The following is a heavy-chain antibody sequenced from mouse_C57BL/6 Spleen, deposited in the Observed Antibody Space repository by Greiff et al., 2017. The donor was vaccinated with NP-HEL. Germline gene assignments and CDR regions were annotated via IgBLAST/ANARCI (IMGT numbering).Heavy chain of an antibody. CDR1: GYSFTGYY. V-gene: IGHV1-42*01. CDR2: INPSTGGT. Sequence: VQLQQSGPELVKPGASVKISCKASGYSFTGYYMNWVKQSPEKSLEWIGEINPSTGGTTYNQKFKAKATLTVDKSSSTAYMQLKSLTSEDSAVYYCARRDSNYPFAYWGQGTLVTVSA. J-gene: IGHJ3*01. D-gene: IGHD2-5*01. CDR3: ARRDSNYPFAY.